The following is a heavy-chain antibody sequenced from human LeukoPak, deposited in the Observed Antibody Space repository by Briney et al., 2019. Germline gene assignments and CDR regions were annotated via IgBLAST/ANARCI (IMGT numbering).Heavy chain of an antibody. J-gene: IGHJ4*02. V-gene: IGHV3-23*01. CDR1: GFTSSSYA. CDR2: IGSNSGST. D-gene: IGHD6-19*01. CDR3: ARAVAGGTAADY. Sequence: QPGGSLRLSCAASGFTSSSYAMTWVRQAPGKGLEWVSVIGSNSGSTFYVDSVKGRFTISRDNSKNRLYLQMNSLRAEDSALYYCARAVAGGTAADYWGQGTLVTVSS.